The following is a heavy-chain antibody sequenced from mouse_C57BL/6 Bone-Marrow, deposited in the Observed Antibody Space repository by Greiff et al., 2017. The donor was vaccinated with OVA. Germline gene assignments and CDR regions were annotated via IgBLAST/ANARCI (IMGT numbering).Heavy chain of an antibody. CDR1: GFTFSDYY. J-gene: IGHJ1*03. V-gene: IGHV5-12*01. D-gene: IGHD1-1*01. CDR3: ARHNYYGSSYRYFDV. Sequence: EVKLMESGGGLVQPGGSLKLSCAASGFTFSDYYMYWVRQTPEKRLEWVAYISNGGGSTYYPDTVKGRFTISRDNAKNTLYLQMSRLKSEDTAMYYCARHNYYGSSYRYFDVWGTGTTVTVSS. CDR2: ISNGGGST.